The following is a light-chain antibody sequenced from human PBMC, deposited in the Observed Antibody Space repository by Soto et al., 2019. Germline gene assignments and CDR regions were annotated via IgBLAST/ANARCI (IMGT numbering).Light chain of an antibody. Sequence: SYELTQPSSVSVSPGQTARIPCSGDVLAKKYARWFQQKPGQAPVLVIYKDTERPSGIPERFSGSSSGTTVTLTISGAQVEDEADYYCYCATDNLRVFGGGTKVTVL. CDR3: YCATDNLRV. CDR2: KDT. CDR1: VLAKKY. J-gene: IGLJ3*02. V-gene: IGLV3-27*01.